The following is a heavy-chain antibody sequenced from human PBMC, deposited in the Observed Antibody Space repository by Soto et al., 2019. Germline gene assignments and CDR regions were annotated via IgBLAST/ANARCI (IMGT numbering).Heavy chain of an antibody. D-gene: IGHD2-15*01. CDR3: VRVPLVASAAAPRGWFDP. Sequence: ASVKVSCKASGYTFTSYAMHWVRQSPGQRLEWMGWINAGNGNTKYSQKFQGRVTITRDTSASTAYMELSSLETEDTAVYYCVRVPLVASAAAPRGWFDPWGQGTLVTVSS. V-gene: IGHV1-3*01. CDR2: INAGNGNT. CDR1: GYTFTSYA. J-gene: IGHJ5*02.